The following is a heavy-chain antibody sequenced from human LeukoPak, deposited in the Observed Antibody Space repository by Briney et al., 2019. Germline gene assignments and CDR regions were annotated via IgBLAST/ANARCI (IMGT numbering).Heavy chain of an antibody. CDR1: GFTVSDNF. V-gene: IGHV3-66*01. CDR2: IYTGGNT. Sequence: PGGSLRLSCAASGFTVSDNFMTWVRQAPGKGLEWVSVIYTGGNTYYADSVKGRFSISRDNSKNTVYLQMNSLRAEDTAVYYCTLVPPNPWGQGTLVTVSS. J-gene: IGHJ5*02. D-gene: IGHD2-2*01. CDR3: TLVPPNP.